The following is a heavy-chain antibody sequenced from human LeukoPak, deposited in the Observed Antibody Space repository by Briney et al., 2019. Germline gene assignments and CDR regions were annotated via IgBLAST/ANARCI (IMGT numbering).Heavy chain of an antibody. CDR3: ARAGNYVWGSYRYQAIDY. CDR2: IYHAGST. V-gene: IGHV4-38-2*02. D-gene: IGHD3-16*02. Sequence: SETLSLTCTVSGYSISSGYYWGWIRQSPGKGLEWIGSIYHAGSTFHNPSLKSRVTISVDTSKNQFSLKLSSVTAADTAVYYCARAGNYVWGSYRYQAIDYWGQGTLVTVSS. CDR1: GYSISSGYY. J-gene: IGHJ4*02.